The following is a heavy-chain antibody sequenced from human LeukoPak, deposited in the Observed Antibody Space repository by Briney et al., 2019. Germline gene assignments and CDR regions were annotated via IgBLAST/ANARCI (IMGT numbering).Heavy chain of an antibody. J-gene: IGHJ4*02. CDR1: GFTFSSYG. Sequence: GRSLRLSCAASGFTFSSYGMHWVRQAPGKGLEWVAVISYDGSNKYYADSVKGRFTISRDNSKNTLYLQMNSLRAEDTAVYYCAKDNFLPGAIDYWGQGTLVTVSS. CDR2: ISYDGSNK. V-gene: IGHV3-30*18. CDR3: AKDNFLPGAIDY. D-gene: IGHD3/OR15-3a*01.